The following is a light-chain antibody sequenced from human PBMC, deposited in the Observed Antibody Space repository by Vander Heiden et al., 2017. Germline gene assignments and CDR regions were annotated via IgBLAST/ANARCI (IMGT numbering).Light chain of an antibody. V-gene: IGKV1-5*03. CDR1: QTISSW. Sequence: DLQMTQSPSTLSASVGDRVTITCRASQTISSWLAWYQQKPGKAPKLLIYKASSLESGVPSRFSGSGSGTEFTLTISSLQPDDFATYYCQQYNIYPLIFGGGTKVEIK. J-gene: IGKJ4*01. CDR2: KAS. CDR3: QQYNIYPLI.